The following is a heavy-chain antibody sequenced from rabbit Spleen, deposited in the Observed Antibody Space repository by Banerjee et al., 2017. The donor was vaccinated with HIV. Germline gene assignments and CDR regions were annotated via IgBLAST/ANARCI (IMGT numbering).Heavy chain of an antibody. CDR3: ANAGYAGYGLDL. CDR2: TNTGTRDT. CDR1: GFSFSRSYW. J-gene: IGHJ4*01. V-gene: IGHV1S45*01. Sequence: QEQLEESGGDLVKPEGSLTLTCTASGFSFSRSYWICWVRQAPGKGLEWIGCTNTGTRDTWYTSWAKGRFTISKTSSTTVTLQMTSLTAADTATYLCANAGYAGYGLDLWGQGPLVTVS. D-gene: IGHD7-1*01.